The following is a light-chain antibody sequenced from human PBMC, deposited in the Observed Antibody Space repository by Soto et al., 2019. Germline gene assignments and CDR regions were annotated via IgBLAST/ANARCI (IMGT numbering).Light chain of an antibody. CDR1: QDISNY. CDR2: DAS. Sequence: DIQMTQSPSSLPASVGDRVTITCQASQDISNYLNWYQQKPGKAPKLLIYDASNLETGVPSRFSGSGSGTYFAFTISCLQPEDIATYYCQPYDNPYTFGLGTKLEIK. CDR3: QPYDNPYT. J-gene: IGKJ2*01. V-gene: IGKV1-33*01.